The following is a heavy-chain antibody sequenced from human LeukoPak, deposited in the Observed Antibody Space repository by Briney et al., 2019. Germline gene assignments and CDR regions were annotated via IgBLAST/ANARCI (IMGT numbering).Heavy chain of an antibody. Sequence: SETLSLTCAVYGGSFSGYYWSWIRQPPGKGLEWIWEINHSGSTNYNPSLKSRVTISVDTSKNQFSLKLSSVTAADTAVYYCARLRVRGVIILGRDYYYMDVWGKGTTVTISS. CDR2: INHSGST. V-gene: IGHV4-34*01. CDR1: GGSFSGYY. CDR3: ARLRVRGVIILGRDYYYMDV. D-gene: IGHD3-10*01. J-gene: IGHJ6*03.